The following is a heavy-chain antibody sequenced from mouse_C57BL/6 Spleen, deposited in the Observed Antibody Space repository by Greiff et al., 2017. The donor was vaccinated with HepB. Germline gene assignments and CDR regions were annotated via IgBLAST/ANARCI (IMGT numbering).Heavy chain of an antibody. J-gene: IGHJ1*03. Sequence: VQLQQSGPELVKPGASVKISCKASGYSFTSYYIHWVKQRPGQGLEWIGWIYPGSGNTKYNEKFKGKATLTADTSSSTAYMQLSSLTSEDSAVYYCARRTTRGYFDVWGTGTTVTVSS. CDR2: IYPGSGNT. CDR1: GYSFTSYY. V-gene: IGHV1-66*01. CDR3: ARRTTRGYFDV. D-gene: IGHD1-1*01.